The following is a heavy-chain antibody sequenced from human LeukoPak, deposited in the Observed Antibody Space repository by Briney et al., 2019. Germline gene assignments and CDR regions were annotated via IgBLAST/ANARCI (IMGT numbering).Heavy chain of an antibody. CDR3: ASPRYCSSTSCYFGYDY. D-gene: IGHD2-2*01. CDR1: GGSISSSSYY. Sequence: PSETLSLTCTVSGGSISSSSYYWGWLRQPPGKGLEWFGSIYYSGSTYYNPSLKSRVTISVDTSKNQFSLKLSSVTAADTAVYYCASPRYCSSTSCYFGYDYWGQGTLVTVSS. J-gene: IGHJ4*02. V-gene: IGHV4-39*01. CDR2: IYYSGST.